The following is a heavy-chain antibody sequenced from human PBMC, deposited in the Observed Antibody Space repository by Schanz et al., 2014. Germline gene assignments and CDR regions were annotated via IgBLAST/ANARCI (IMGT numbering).Heavy chain of an antibody. CDR2: ISSSSSYT. V-gene: IGHV3-11*06. D-gene: IGHD4-17*01. CDR3: VRDLGGDQTDY. Sequence: QVQLVESGGGLVKPGGSLRLSCAASGLTFSDYYMSWIRQAPGKGLEWVSYISSSSSYTNYADSVKGRFTISRDNSKNTLYLQVNSLRAEDTAVYYCVRDLGGDQTDYWGQGTLVTDSS. J-gene: IGHJ4*02. CDR1: GLTFSDYY.